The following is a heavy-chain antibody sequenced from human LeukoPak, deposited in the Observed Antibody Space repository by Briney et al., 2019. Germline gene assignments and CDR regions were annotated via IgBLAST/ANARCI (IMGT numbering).Heavy chain of an antibody. CDR3: VGWGISGITNH. CDR2: TKQDGSEK. V-gene: IGHV3-7*01. D-gene: IGHD1-7*01. CDR1: EPTSSTSW. J-gene: IGHJ4*02. Sequence: AGGSLRLSCAASEPTSSTSWMSWVRQAPGKGLEWVAQTKQDGSEKYYVDSVKGRFTTSRDKNSLFLQMNSVRAEDMAVYYCVGWGISGITNHWGQGTLVTVSS.